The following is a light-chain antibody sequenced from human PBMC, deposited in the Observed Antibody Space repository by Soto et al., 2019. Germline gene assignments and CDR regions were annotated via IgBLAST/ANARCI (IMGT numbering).Light chain of an antibody. Sequence: QSALTQPASVSGSPGQSITISCTGTSSYIGGNNYVSWYQQHPGKAPKLMIYDVTDRLSGVSNRFSGSKSGKTASLTISGLQAYDEADYYCSSYTTSSTLFGGGTKLTVL. V-gene: IGLV2-14*03. CDR1: SSYIGGNNY. CDR2: DVT. J-gene: IGLJ2*01. CDR3: SSYTTSSTL.